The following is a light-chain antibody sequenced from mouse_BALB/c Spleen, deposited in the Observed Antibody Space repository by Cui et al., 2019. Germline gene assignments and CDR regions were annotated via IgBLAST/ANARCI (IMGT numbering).Light chain of an antibody. V-gene: IGKV4-90*01. CDR2: GIS. Sequence: EILLTQSPAIIAPSPGEKVTITCSASSSVSYMNWYQQKPGSSPKIWIYGISNLASGVPARFSGSGSGTSFSFTINSMEAEDVATYYCQQRSSYPFTFGSGTKLEIK. CDR3: QQRSSYPFT. J-gene: IGKJ4*01. CDR1: SSVSY.